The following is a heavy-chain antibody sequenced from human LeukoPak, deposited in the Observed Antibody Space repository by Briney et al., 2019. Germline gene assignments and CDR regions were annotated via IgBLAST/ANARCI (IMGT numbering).Heavy chain of an antibody. Sequence: SETLSLTCTVSGGSISSSSYYWGWIRQPPGKGLEWIGSIYYSGSTYYIPSLKSRVTISVDTSKNQFSLKLSSVTAADTAVYYCASSDCTNGVCYLFDPWGQGTLVTVSS. CDR1: GGSISSSSYY. J-gene: IGHJ5*02. CDR2: IYYSGST. D-gene: IGHD2-8*01. V-gene: IGHV4-39*07. CDR3: ASSDCTNGVCYLFDP.